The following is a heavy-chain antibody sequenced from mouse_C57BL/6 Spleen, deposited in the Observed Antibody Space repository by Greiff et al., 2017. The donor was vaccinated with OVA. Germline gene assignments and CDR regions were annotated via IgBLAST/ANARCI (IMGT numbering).Heavy chain of an antibody. V-gene: IGHV1-61*01. CDR2: IYPSDSET. CDR3: ASFYYGSDYAMDY. J-gene: IGHJ4*01. D-gene: IGHD1-1*01. CDR1: GYTFTSYW. Sequence: VQLQQPGAELVRPGSSVKLSCKASGYTFTSYWMDWVKQRPGQGLEWIGNIYPSDSETHYNQKFKDKATLTVDKSSSTAYMQLSSLTSEDSAVYYCASFYYGSDYAMDYWGQGTSVTVSS.